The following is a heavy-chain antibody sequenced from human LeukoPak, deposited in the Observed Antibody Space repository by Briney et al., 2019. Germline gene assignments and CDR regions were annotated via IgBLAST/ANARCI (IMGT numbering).Heavy chain of an antibody. Sequence: SETLSLTCTVSGGSISSYYWSWIRQPPGKGLEWTGYIYYSGSTNYNPSLKSRVTISVDTSKNQFSLKLSSMTAADTAVYYCARVNRWELEGWGQGTLVTVSS. CDR2: IYYSGST. V-gene: IGHV4-59*12. CDR3: ARVNRWELEG. CDR1: GGSISSYY. J-gene: IGHJ4*02. D-gene: IGHD1-26*01.